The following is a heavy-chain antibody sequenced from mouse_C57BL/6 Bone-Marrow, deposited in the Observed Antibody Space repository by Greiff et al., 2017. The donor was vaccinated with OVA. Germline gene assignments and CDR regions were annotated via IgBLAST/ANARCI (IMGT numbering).Heavy chain of an antibody. CDR3: ARRPHYYGSSYYFDD. Sequence: EVKVVESGGGLVKPGGSLKLSCAASGFTFSSYTMSWVRQTPEKRLEWVATISGGGGNTYYPDSVKGRFTISRDNAKNTLYLQMSSLRSEDTAVYYCARRPHYYGSSYYFDDWGQGTTLTVSS. J-gene: IGHJ2*01. D-gene: IGHD1-1*01. CDR1: GFTFSSYT. V-gene: IGHV5-9*04. CDR2: ISGGGGNT.